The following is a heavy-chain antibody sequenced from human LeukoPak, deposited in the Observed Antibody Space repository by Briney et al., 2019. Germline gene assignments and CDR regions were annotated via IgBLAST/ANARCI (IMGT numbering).Heavy chain of an antibody. J-gene: IGHJ4*02. V-gene: IGHV3-23*01. Sequence: GGSLRLSCAASGFTFSSYAMSWVRQAPGKGLEWVSAISGSGGSTYYADSVKGRFTISRDNSRNTLYLQMNSLRAEDTAVYYCASPVVTSNGEFDYWGQGTLVTVSS. CDR2: ISGSGGST. CDR3: ASPVVTSNGEFDY. CDR1: GFTFSSYA. D-gene: IGHD3-22*01.